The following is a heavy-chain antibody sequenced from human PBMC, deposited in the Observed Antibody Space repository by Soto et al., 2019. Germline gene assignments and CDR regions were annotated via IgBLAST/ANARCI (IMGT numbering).Heavy chain of an antibody. D-gene: IGHD3-3*01. V-gene: IGHV4-34*01. CDR1: GGSFSGYY. CDR3: ARDGVLRFLEWRYGMDV. Sequence: SETLSLTCAVYGGSFSGYYWSWIRQPPGKGLEWIGEINHSGSTNYNPSLKSRVTISVDTSKNQFSLKLSSVTAADTAVYYCARDGVLRFLEWRYGMDVWGQGTTVTVSS. CDR2: INHSGST. J-gene: IGHJ6*02.